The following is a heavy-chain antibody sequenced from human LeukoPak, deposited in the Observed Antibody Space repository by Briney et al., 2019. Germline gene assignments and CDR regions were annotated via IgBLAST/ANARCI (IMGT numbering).Heavy chain of an antibody. J-gene: IGHJ6*02. CDR1: GFTFSSYT. D-gene: IGHD3-10*01. CDR2: ISYDGSNK. Sequence: GGSLRLSCAASGFTFSSYTMHWLRKAPGKGLEWVAVISYDGSNKYYADSVKGRFTISRDNSKNTLYLQMNSLRAEDTAVYYCARGLHYYYYCMDVWGQGTTVTVSS. V-gene: IGHV3-30-3*01. CDR3: ARGLHYYYYCMDV.